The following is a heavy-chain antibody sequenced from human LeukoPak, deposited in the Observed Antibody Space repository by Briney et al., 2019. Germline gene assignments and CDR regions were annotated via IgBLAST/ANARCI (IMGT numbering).Heavy chain of an antibody. V-gene: IGHV4-59*01. CDR1: GGSISSYY. Sequence: SETLSLTCTVSGGSISSYYWSWIRQPPGKGLEWIGYIHYSGSTNYNNSLKSRITISVDTSKNQFSLKLSSVTAADTAVYYCARRVGDKDYFGYRGQGTLVTVSS. CDR2: IHYSGST. CDR3: ARRVGDKDYFGY. J-gene: IGHJ4*02. D-gene: IGHD1-26*01.